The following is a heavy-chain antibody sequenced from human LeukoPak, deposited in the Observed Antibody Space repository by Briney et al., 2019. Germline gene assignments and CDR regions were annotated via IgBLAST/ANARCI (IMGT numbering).Heavy chain of an antibody. Sequence: PRASVKVSCKASGGTFINYGISWVRQAPGQGLEWMGGIIPIFGKPNYAQRFQGRVTITTDESTSTAYMELTSLRSEDTAVYYCARDGGSYYRDAFDIWGQGTMVTVSS. J-gene: IGHJ3*02. D-gene: IGHD1-26*01. CDR2: IIPIFGKP. CDR1: GGTFINYG. V-gene: IGHV1-69*05. CDR3: ARDGGSYYRDAFDI.